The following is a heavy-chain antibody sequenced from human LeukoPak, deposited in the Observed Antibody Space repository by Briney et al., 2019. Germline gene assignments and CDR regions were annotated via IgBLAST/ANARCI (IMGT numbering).Heavy chain of an antibody. CDR3: AKDLTSWNY. J-gene: IGHJ4*02. Sequence: GGSLRLSCAASGFTFSSYGITWVRQAPGKGLEWVSGISGSGEITYYADSVKGRFTISRDNSKNTLYLQMNSLRAEDTALYYCAKDLTSWNYWGQGTLVTVSS. V-gene: IGHV3-23*01. CDR2: ISGSGEIT. CDR1: GFTFSSYG. D-gene: IGHD2-2*01.